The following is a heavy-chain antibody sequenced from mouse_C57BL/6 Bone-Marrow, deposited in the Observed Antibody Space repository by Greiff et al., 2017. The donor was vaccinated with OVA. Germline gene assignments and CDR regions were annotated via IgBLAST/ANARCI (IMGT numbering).Heavy chain of an antibody. D-gene: IGHD2-2*01. CDR1: GYTFTSYW. Sequence: QVQLQQPGTELVKPGASVKLSCKASGYTFTSYWLHWVKQRPGQGLEWIGNINPSNGGTNYNEKFKSKATLTVDQSSSTAYMQLSSLTSEDSAVYYCANGYEGYYYAMDYWGQGTSVTVSS. CDR2: INPSNGGT. J-gene: IGHJ4*01. CDR3: ANGYEGYYYAMDY. V-gene: IGHV1-53*01.